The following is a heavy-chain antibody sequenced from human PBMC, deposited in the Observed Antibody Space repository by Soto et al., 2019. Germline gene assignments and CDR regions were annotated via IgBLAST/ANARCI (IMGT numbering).Heavy chain of an antibody. CDR2: IYYTGNT. CDR3: SSPPDGYTSGLDY. D-gene: IGHD5-12*01. J-gene: IGHJ4*02. Sequence: SETLSLTCTVSGASISSGDYYWRWIRQPPGKGLEWIGYIYYTGNTVFNPSLKSRVSISVDTSKNQFSLKLNPVTAADTAVYYCSSPPDGYTSGLDYWGQGTLVTVS. V-gene: IGHV4-30-4*01. CDR1: GASISSGDYY.